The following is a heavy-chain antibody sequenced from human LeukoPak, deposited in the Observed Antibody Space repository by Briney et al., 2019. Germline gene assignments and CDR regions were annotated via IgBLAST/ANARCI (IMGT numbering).Heavy chain of an antibody. CDR2: IYYSGST. D-gene: IGHD3-3*01. J-gene: IGHJ5*02. Sequence: SETLSLTCTVSGGSISSSSYYWGWIRQPPGKGLEWIGSIYYSGSTYYNPSLKSRVTISVDTSKNQFSLKLSSVTAADTAVYYCARDGRPYYDFWSGFSHQNWFDPWGQGILVTVSS. CDR1: GGSISSSSYY. CDR3: ARDGRPYYDFWSGFSHQNWFDP. V-gene: IGHV4-39*07.